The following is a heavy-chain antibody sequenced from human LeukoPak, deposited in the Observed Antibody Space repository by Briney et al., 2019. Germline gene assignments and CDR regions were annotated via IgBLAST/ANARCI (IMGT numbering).Heavy chain of an antibody. J-gene: IGHJ5*02. CDR2: INHSGST. CDR1: GGSFSGYY. CDR3: ARGGWGYCSGGSCYSKTNWFDP. V-gene: IGHV4-34*01. Sequence: SETLSLTCAVYGGSFSGYYWSWIRQPPGKGPEWIGEINHSGSTNYNPSLKSRVTISVDTSKNQFSLKLSSVTAADTAVYYCARGGWGYCSGGSCYSKTNWFDPWGQGTLVTVSS. D-gene: IGHD2-15*01.